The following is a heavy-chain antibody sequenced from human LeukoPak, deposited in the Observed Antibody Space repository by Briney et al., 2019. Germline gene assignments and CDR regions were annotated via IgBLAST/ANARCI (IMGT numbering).Heavy chain of an antibody. CDR1: GGTFSSYA. D-gene: IGHD2-15*01. CDR3: ARDRKKYCSGGSCYSDLAGY. J-gene: IGHJ4*02. V-gene: IGHV1-69*06. Sequence: ASVKVSCKASGGTFSSYAISWVRQAPGQGLEWMGGIIPIFGTANYAQKFQGRVTITADKSTSTAYMELGSLRSEDTAVYYCARDRKKYCSGGSCYSDLAGYWGQGTLVTVSS. CDR2: IIPIFGTA.